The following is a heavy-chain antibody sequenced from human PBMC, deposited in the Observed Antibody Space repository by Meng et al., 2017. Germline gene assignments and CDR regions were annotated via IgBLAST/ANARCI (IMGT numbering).Heavy chain of an antibody. J-gene: IGHJ4*02. V-gene: IGHV4-59*01. D-gene: IGHD3-3*01. CDR1: GGSISSYY. CDR2: IYYSGST. CDR3: ARGYDFWSGQYYFDY. Sequence: QGQLQESGPGPVKPSETLSLPCTVSGGSISSYYWSWIRQPPGKGLEWIGYIYYSGSTNYNPSLKSRVTISVDTSKNQFSLKLSSVTAADTAVYYCARGYDFWSGQYYFDYWGQGTLVTVSS.